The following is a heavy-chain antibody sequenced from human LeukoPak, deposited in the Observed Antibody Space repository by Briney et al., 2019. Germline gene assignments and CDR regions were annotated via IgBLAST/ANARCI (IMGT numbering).Heavy chain of an antibody. CDR1: GFTCNSYW. Sequence: GGSLRLSCAASGFTCNSYWRNWVRQAPGKGLEWVANIKRDGSEKYYVDSVKGRFTISRDNAKNSLDLQMNSLRVEDTAVYYCARGDEDFDYWGQGTLVTVSS. J-gene: IGHJ4*02. CDR2: IKRDGSEK. D-gene: IGHD3-16*01. V-gene: IGHV3-7*03. CDR3: ARGDEDFDY.